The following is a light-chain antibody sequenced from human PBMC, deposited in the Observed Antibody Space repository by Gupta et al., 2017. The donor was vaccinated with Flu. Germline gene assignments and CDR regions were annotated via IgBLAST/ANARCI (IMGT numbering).Light chain of an antibody. Sequence: QPVLTQPPSVSAAPGQKVTISCSGSSSNIGNNYVSWYQQLPGTAPKLLIYDNNKRPAGIPDRFSGSKSGTAATLGITGLQTGDEADYYCGTWDSSVNWVFGGGTKLTVL. V-gene: IGLV1-51*01. CDR1: SSNIGNNY. CDR2: DNN. J-gene: IGLJ3*02. CDR3: GTWDSSVNWV.